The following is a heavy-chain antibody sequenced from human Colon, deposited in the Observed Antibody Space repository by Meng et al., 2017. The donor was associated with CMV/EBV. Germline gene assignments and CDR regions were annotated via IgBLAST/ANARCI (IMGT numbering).Heavy chain of an antibody. V-gene: IGHV1-2*02. CDR1: GFTFTGFS. J-gene: IGHJ4*02. D-gene: IGHD1-26*01. CDR2: INPNSGGT. Sequence: QLLQVRSGAEVNKAAASVKVYGKASGFTFTGFSMYWWRQAPGQGLEWMGSINPNSGGTNYAQKCQVRVTMTRATSINSTYMELSRLRSNDTAVYYCATVSGGYFDYWGQGTLVTVSS. CDR3: ATVSGGYFDY.